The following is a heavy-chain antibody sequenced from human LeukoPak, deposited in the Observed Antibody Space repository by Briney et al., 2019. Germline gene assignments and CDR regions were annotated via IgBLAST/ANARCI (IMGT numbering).Heavy chain of an antibody. CDR2: INHSGST. Sequence: SETLSLTCAVYGGSFSGYYWSWIRQPPGKGLEWIGEINHSGSTNYNPSLKSRVTISVGTSKNQFSLKLSSVTAADTAVYYCARDRWLRWFDPWGQGTLVTVSS. D-gene: IGHD5-12*01. CDR3: ARDRWLRWFDP. CDR1: GGSFSGYY. J-gene: IGHJ5*02. V-gene: IGHV4-34*01.